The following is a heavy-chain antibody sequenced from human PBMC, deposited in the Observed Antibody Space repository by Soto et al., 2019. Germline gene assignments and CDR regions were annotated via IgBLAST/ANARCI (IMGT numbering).Heavy chain of an antibody. D-gene: IGHD6-19*01. CDR3: ARDQRYSSGWVDY. CDR2: IWYDGSNK. Sequence: QVQLVESGGGVVQPGRSLRLSCAASGFTFSSYGMHWVRQAPGKGLEWVAVIWYDGSNKYYSDSVKGRFTISRDNSKNTLYLQMNSLRAEDTAVYYCARDQRYSSGWVDYWGQGTLVTVSS. V-gene: IGHV3-33*01. CDR1: GFTFSSYG. J-gene: IGHJ4*02.